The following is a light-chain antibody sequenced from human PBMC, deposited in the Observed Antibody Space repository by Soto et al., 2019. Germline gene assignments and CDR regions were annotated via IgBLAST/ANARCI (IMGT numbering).Light chain of an antibody. V-gene: IGLV2-14*01. CDR2: EDD. Sequence: QSALTQPASVSASPGQSITISCTGSSSDINSYKFVSWYQVLPGKAPKLIIYEDDYRPPEISSRFSASKSGNTASLTISGAQLEDDSHYFCCSYTKANTWVFGGGTKLTVL. CDR1: SSDINSYKF. CDR3: CSYTKANTWV. J-gene: IGLJ3*02.